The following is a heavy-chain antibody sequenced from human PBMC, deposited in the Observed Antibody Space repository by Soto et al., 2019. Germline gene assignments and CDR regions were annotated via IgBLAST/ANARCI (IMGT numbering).Heavy chain of an antibody. D-gene: IGHD3-3*01. Sequence: PGGSLRLSCAASGFTFSSYEMNWVRQAPGKGLEWVSYISSSGSTIYYADSVKGRFTISRDNAKNSLYLQMNGLRAEDTAVYYCARILYDFWSGSRTWGMDVWGQGTTVTVSS. J-gene: IGHJ6*02. V-gene: IGHV3-48*03. CDR1: GFTFSSYE. CDR2: ISSSGSTI. CDR3: ARILYDFWSGSRTWGMDV.